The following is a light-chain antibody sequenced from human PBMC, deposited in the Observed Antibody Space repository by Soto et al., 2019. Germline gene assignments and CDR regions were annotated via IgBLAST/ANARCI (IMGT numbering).Light chain of an antibody. V-gene: IGKV3-20*01. J-gene: IGKJ1*01. CDR3: QKYGWWT. Sequence: EIVLTQSPGTLSFSPGDRATLSCRATQRVSSSYLAWYQQLPGQATRHLIYGASSGATGIPDRFSGSGYGTDFTLTMNRLEPEDFAVHYCQKYGWWTFGQGTKVDTK. CDR2: GAS. CDR1: QRVSSSY.